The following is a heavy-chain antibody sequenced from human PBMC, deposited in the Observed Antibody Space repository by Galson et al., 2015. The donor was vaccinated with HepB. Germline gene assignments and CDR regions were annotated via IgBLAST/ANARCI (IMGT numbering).Heavy chain of an antibody. V-gene: IGHV1-18*01. CDR2: ISTKRGNT. CDR1: GYTFNKYG. Sequence: SVKVSCKASGYTFNKYGISWVRQAPGQGLEWMGWISTKRGNTKHAQNFQGRVTMTTETSTNTAYMEVSSLRSEDTAVYYCSRDSGRGFYGMDVWGQGTTVIVSS. D-gene: IGHD3-10*01. J-gene: IGHJ6*02. CDR3: SRDSGRGFYGMDV.